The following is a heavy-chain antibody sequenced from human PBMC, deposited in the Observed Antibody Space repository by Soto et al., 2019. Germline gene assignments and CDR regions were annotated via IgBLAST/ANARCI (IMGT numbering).Heavy chain of an antibody. CDR2: ISPYDDNT. CDR1: GYTFNSYG. Sequence: QVQLVQSGTEVKKPGASVKVSCKASGYTFNSYGISWVRQAPGQGLEWMGWISPYDDNTNYAQNLQGRVTMTTDTYTRTAYMDLRSLRSDDTAVYYCARGGYYDSSGSRNYHYYGMDAWGQGTTVTVS. J-gene: IGHJ6*02. D-gene: IGHD3-22*01. CDR3: ARGGYYDSSGSRNYHYYGMDA. V-gene: IGHV1-18*01.